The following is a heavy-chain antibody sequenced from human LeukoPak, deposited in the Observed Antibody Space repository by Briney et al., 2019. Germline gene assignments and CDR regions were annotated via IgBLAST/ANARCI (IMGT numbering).Heavy chain of an antibody. D-gene: IGHD4-17*01. V-gene: IGHV1-2*02. CDR2: INPNSGGT. Sequence: ASVKVSCKASGYTFTGYYIHWVRQAPGQGREWMGWINPNSGGTNYAQRFQGRVTMTRDTSISTVYMELSRLRSDDTAVYYCARLGHGDYGFEYWGQGTLVTVSS. CDR1: GYTFTGYY. J-gene: IGHJ4*02. CDR3: ARLGHGDYGFEY.